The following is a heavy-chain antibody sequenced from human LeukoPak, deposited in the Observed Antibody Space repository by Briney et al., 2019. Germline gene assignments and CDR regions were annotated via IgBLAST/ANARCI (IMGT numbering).Heavy chain of an antibody. CDR3: ARLSTTSGWYTWFDP. D-gene: IGHD6-19*01. CDR2: ISFTGST. CDR1: GGSISNYY. Sequence: SETLSLTCAVSGGSISNYYWSWIRQPPGKGLECIGYISFTGSTTYNPSLKSRVTISVDSSKNQFSLRLSSVTAADTAVYYCARLSTTSGWYTWFDPWGQGTLVTVSS. J-gene: IGHJ5*02. V-gene: IGHV4-59*08.